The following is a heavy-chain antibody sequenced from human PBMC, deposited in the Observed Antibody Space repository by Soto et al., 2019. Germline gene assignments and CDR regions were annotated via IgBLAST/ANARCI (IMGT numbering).Heavy chain of an antibody. Sequence: PSETLSLTCAVYGGSFSGYYWSWIRHPPGKGLEWIGYIYYTGSTNYNPSLKSRVTIKADTSKNQFSLQLNSVTPEDTAVYYCARAYCSGGSCWAWSNWFDPWGQGTLVTVSS. CDR2: IYYTGST. V-gene: IGHV4-59*12. CDR3: ARAYCSGGSCWAWSNWFDP. D-gene: IGHD2-15*01. CDR1: GGSFSGYY. J-gene: IGHJ5*02.